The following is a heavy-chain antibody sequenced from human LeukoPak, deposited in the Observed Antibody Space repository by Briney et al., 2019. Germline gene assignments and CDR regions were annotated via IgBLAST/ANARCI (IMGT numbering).Heavy chain of an antibody. Sequence: SVKVSCKASGGTFSSYAISWVRQAPGQGLEWMGRIIPILGIANYAQKFQGRVTITADKSTSTAYMELSSLRSEDTAVYYCAYVDIAMTYYYYYGMDVWGQGTTVTVSS. V-gene: IGHV1-69*04. D-gene: IGHD5-18*01. J-gene: IGHJ6*02. CDR1: GGTFSSYA. CDR2: IIPILGIA. CDR3: AYVDIAMTYYYYYGMDV.